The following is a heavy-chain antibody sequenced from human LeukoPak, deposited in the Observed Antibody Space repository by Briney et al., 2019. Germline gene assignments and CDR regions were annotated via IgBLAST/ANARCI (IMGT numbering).Heavy chain of an antibody. CDR2: INHSGST. J-gene: IGHJ4*02. Sequence: KPSETLSLTCDIYGGSFSDYYWSWIRQPPGKGLEWFGEINHSGSTSYNPSLRSRVTISVDTSKNQFSLKLSSVTAADTAVYYCASLHQVRGLTVSDYWGQGALVTVSS. CDR1: GGSFSDYY. CDR3: ASLHQVRGLTVSDY. D-gene: IGHD3-10*01. V-gene: IGHV4-34*01.